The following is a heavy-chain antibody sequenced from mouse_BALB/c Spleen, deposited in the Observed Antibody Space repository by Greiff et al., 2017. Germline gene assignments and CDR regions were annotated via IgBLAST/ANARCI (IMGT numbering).Heavy chain of an antibody. CDR2: IDPENGDT. V-gene: IGHV14-4*02. J-gene: IGHJ2*01. CDR1: GFNIKDYY. Sequence: EVQLQQSGAELVRSGASVKLSCTASGFNIKDYYMHWVKQRPEQGLEWIGWIDPENGDTEYAPKFQGKATMTADTSSNTAYLQLSSLTSEDSAVYYCAREATGTWGYWGQGTTLTVSS. D-gene: IGHD4-1*01. CDR3: AREATGTWGY.